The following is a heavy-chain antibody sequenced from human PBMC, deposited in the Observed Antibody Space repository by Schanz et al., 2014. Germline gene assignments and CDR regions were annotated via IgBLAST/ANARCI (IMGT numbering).Heavy chain of an antibody. CDR2: LTGSGTTT. CDR3: AKDLAAVGVFDY. CDR1: GFTFSSYA. J-gene: IGHJ4*02. Sequence: EVQLLESGGGLVQPGGSLRISCAASGFTFSSYAMSWVRQAPGKGLEWVSALTGSGTTTYYADSVKGRFTISRDNSKNTLDLQMNSLRAEDTAIYYCAKDLAAVGVFDYWGQGSLVTVSP. D-gene: IGHD6-13*01. V-gene: IGHV3-23*01.